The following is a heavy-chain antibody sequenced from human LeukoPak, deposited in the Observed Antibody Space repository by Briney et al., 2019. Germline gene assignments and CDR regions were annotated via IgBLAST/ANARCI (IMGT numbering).Heavy chain of an antibody. CDR3: VRDRGAASFDY. D-gene: IGHD1-26*01. CDR1: GNSISSGYF. J-gene: IGHJ4*02. CDR2: LYHSGST. V-gene: IGHV4-38-2*02. Sequence: SSETLSLTCAVSGNSISSGYFWGWIRQPPGKGLEWIGSLYHSGSTHYNPSLKSRVTISGDTSKNQFSLNLNSVTAADTAVYYCVRDRGAASFDYWGQGTLVTVSS.